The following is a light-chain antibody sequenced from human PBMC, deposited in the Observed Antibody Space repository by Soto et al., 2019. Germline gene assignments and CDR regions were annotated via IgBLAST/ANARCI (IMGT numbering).Light chain of an antibody. CDR3: QQRKNWPPWT. CDR1: QSVSSY. V-gene: IGKV3-11*01. CDR2: DVS. Sequence: EIVLTQSPATLSLSPGERATLSCRASQSVSSYLAWYQQKPGQAPRLLIYDVSNRATGIPARFSGSGSGTDFTLPISSLEPEDFAVYYCQQRKNWPPWTFGQGTKVEIK. J-gene: IGKJ1*01.